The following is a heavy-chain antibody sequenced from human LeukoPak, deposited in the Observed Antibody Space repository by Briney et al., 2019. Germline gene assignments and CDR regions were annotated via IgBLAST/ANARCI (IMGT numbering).Heavy chain of an antibody. D-gene: IGHD3-22*01. V-gene: IGHV4-39*07. Sequence: SETLSLTCTVSGGSISSSSYYWGWIRQPPGKGLEWIGSIYYSGSTYYNPSLKSRVTISVDTSKNQFSLKLSSVTAADTAVYYCARRIYYYNTSGQIDAFDIWGQGAMVTVSP. J-gene: IGHJ3*02. CDR3: ARRIYYYNTSGQIDAFDI. CDR1: GGSISSSSYY. CDR2: IYYSGST.